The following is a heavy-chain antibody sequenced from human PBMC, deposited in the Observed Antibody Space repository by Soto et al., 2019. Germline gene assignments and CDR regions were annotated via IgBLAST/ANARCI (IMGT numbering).Heavy chain of an antibody. Sequence: GGSLRLSCAASGFDFDSHNMNWVRQAPGKGLEWISYISMSGSAKYYADSVKGRSTISRDNAKNTLYLQMNSLRAEDTAVYYCARDQGYSHYWGQGTLVTVSS. CDR1: GFDFDSHN. D-gene: IGHD5-18*01. CDR3: ARDQGYSHY. V-gene: IGHV3-48*01. CDR2: ISMSGSAK. J-gene: IGHJ4*02.